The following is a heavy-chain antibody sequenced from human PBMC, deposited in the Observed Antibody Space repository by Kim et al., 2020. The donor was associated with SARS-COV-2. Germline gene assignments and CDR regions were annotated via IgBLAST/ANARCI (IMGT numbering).Heavy chain of an antibody. CDR1: GGSITSSSYY. Sequence: SETLSLTCTVSGGSITSSSYYWGWIRQPPGKGLEWIGSIFNSGTTYYNPSLKSRVTISIDTSKSKNQLSLKMSSVTAADTAVYYCARRRLALVYGNWFGPWGQGTLVTVSS. V-gene: IGHV4-39*01. CDR3: ARRRLALVYGNWFGP. J-gene: IGHJ5*02. D-gene: IGHD3-16*01. CDR2: IFNSGTT.